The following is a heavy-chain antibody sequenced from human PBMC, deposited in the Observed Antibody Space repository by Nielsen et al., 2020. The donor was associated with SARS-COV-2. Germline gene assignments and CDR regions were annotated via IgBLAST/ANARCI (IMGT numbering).Heavy chain of an antibody. Sequence: GGSLRLSCAASGFTFTNYGMTWVRQDPGKGLEWVSTISANGGSTFYTDSVKGRFTISRDSFKNTLYLQMNSLRAEDTAVYYCAASKSGYYFDLWGQGTLVTVSS. CDR1: GFTFTNYG. CDR2: ISANGGST. CDR3: AASKSGYYFDL. J-gene: IGHJ4*02. D-gene: IGHD6-13*01. V-gene: IGHV3-23*01.